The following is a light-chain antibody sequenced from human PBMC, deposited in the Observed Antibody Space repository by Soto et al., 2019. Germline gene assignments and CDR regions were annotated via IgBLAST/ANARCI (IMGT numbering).Light chain of an antibody. V-gene: IGKV1-39*01. CDR1: QSISGY. J-gene: IGKJ4*01. CDR2: GAS. Sequence: SQSISGYLNWYQQKPGKAPKLLISGASTLQSGVPSRFSGRGSGTDFTLAISSLQPEDVAVYYCQQSFSTLLSFGGGTKVDIK. CDR3: QQSFSTLLS.